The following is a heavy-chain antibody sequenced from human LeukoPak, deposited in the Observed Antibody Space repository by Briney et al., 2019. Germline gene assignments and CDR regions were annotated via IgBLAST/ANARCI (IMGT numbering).Heavy chain of an antibody. J-gene: IGHJ4*02. CDR3: AKCRGSYWYYFDY. CDR1: GFTFDDYA. D-gene: IGHD1-26*01. CDR2: ISWNSGSI. Sequence: GGSLRLSCAASGFTFDDYAMHWARQAPGKGLEWVSGISWNSGSIGYADSVKGRFTISRDNAKNSLYLQMNSLRAEDTALYYCAKCRGSYWYYFDYWGQGTLVTVSS. V-gene: IGHV3-9*01.